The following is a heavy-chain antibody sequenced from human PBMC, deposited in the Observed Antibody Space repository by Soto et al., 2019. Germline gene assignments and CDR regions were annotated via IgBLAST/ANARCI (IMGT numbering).Heavy chain of an antibody. J-gene: IGHJ4*02. CDR1: GGSISSGGYS. D-gene: IGHD6-13*01. V-gene: IGHV4-30-2*01. CDR2: IYHSGST. Sequence: SETLSLTCAVSGGSISSGGYSWSWIRQPPGKGLEWIGYIYHSGSTYYNPSLKSRVTISVDRSKNQFSLKLSSVTAADTAVYYCARPSRGVAAAAEASFDYWGQGTLVTVSS. CDR3: ARPSRGVAAAAEASFDY.